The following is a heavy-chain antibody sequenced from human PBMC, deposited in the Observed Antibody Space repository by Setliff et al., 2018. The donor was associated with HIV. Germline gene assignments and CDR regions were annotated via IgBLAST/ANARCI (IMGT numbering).Heavy chain of an antibody. Sequence: PGGSLRLSCAASEFSFSTSWMHWVRQAPGKGLVWVSTINSDGSSTSYADSVKGRFTISRDNAKNTLYLQMNSLRAEDTAVYYCARRAGYSSSWYSGNDAFDIWGQGTMVTVSS. J-gene: IGHJ3*02. CDR1: EFSFSTSW. D-gene: IGHD6-13*01. CDR2: INSDGSST. V-gene: IGHV3-74*01. CDR3: ARRAGYSSSWYSGNDAFDI.